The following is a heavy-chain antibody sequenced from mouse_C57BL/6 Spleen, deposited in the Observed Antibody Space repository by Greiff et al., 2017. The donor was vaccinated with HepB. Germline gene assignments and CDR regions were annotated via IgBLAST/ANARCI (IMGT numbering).Heavy chain of an antibody. D-gene: IGHD2-5*01. CDR3: ARSYYSNYGYYYAMDY. CDR1: GYTFTSYW. Sequence: QVQLQQPGTELVKPGASVKLSCKASGYTFTSYWMHWVKQRPGQGLEWIGNINPSNGGTKYNEKFKSKATLTVDKSSSTAYMQLSSLTSEDSAVYYCARSYYSNYGYYYAMDYWGQGTSVTVSS. J-gene: IGHJ4*01. CDR2: INPSNGGT. V-gene: IGHV1-53*01.